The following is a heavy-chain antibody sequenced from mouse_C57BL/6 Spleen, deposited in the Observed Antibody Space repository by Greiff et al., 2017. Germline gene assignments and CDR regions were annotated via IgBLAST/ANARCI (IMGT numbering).Heavy chain of an antibody. J-gene: IGHJ3*01. CDR3: ARPFTTVVPFAY. Sequence: EVMLVESGGGLVKPGGSLKLSCAASGFTFSDYGMHWVRQAPEKGLEWVAYISSGSSTIYYADTVKGRFTISRDNAKNTLFLQMTSLRSEDTAMYYCARPFTTVVPFAYWGQGTLVTVSA. D-gene: IGHD1-1*01. CDR2: ISSGSSTI. CDR1: GFTFSDYG. V-gene: IGHV5-17*01.